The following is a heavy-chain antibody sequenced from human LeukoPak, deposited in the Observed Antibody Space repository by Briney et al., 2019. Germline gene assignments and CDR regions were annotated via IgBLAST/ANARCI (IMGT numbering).Heavy chain of an antibody. Sequence: PGGSLRLSSAASGFTFNQYWMNWVRQAPGKGLEWVANIDQDGSETFLVDSVKGRFTISRDNAKKSLYLQINTLRAEDTAVYYCVRGPHIAATSYWGQGTLVTVSS. D-gene: IGHD6-25*01. CDR2: IDQDGSET. CDR3: VRGPHIAATSY. CDR1: GFTFNQYW. J-gene: IGHJ4*02. V-gene: IGHV3-7*03.